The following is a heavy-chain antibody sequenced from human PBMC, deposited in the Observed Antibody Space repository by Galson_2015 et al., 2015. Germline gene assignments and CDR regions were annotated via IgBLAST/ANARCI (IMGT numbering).Heavy chain of an antibody. Sequence: SLRLSCAASGFTVATHYMSWVRQAPGKGLEWVSVIYSDGSSFYGDSVTGRFAISRDSSKNALYLQMNSLRAEDTATYFCARASDEYASSWLDSWGQGTLVTVSS. CDR3: ARASDEYASSWLDS. V-gene: IGHV3-53*01. D-gene: IGHD2-2*01. CDR1: GFTVATHY. CDR2: IYSDGSS. J-gene: IGHJ4*02.